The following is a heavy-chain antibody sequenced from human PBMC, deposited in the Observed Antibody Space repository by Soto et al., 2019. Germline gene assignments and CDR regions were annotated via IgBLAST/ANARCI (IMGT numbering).Heavy chain of an antibody. D-gene: IGHD3-3*01. CDR3: AKWSYLDY. Sequence: GGSLSLSCAASGFIFSSYVMNWVRQAPGQGLELVEGFSARGDIIYYADAVKGRFTISRCNSNDTLYLQMNSLRAEDTAVYYCAKWSYLDYWGQGTLVTVSS. CDR2: FSARGDII. CDR1: GFIFSSYV. V-gene: IGHV3-23*01. J-gene: IGHJ4*02.